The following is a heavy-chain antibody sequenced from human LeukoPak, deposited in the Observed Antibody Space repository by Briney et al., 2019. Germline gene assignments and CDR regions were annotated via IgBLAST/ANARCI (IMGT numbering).Heavy chain of an antibody. CDR1: GYTFTSYG. D-gene: IGHD3-22*01. Sequence: ASVKVSCKASGYTFTSYGISWVRQAPGQGLEWMGWISAYNGNTNYAQKLQGRVTMTTDTSTSTAYMELRSLRSDDTAVYYCARDPPPIRYYYDSSGYYNGYWGQGTLVTVSS. CDR3: ARDPPPIRYYYDSSGYYNGY. V-gene: IGHV1-18*01. CDR2: ISAYNGNT. J-gene: IGHJ4*02.